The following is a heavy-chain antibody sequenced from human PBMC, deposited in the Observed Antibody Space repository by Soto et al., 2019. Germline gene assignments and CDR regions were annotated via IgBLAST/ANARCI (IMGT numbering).Heavy chain of an antibody. CDR1: GSSISGGGYS. V-gene: IGHV4-30-2*01. CDR3: ARGGYSGYHFMFDY. Sequence: TLSLTCTVSGSSISGGGYSWNWIRQPPGKGLEYIGYIYRSGSTYYNPSLRSRVIISIDKSNNHFSLKLSSVTAADTAVYYCARGGYSGYHFMFDYWGQGALVTVSS. D-gene: IGHD5-12*01. J-gene: IGHJ4*02. CDR2: IYRSGST.